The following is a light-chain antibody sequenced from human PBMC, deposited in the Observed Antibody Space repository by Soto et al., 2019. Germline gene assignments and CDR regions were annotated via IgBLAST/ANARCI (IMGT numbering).Light chain of an antibody. CDR3: HQRQSWPRT. CDR1: QYINTR. Sequence: EIVLTQSPATLSSFPGDRVTLACMASQYINTRLAWYQHRPGQAPRLLIYQTSIRAAGIPARFSASGSGTDFTLTISDVQPEDFALYYCHQRQSWPRTFGQGTKVDIK. J-gene: IGKJ1*01. V-gene: IGKV3-11*01. CDR2: QTS.